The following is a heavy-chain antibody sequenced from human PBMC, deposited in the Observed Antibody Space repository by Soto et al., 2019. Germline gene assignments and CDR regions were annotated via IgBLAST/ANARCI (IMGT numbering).Heavy chain of an antibody. CDR2: IWYDGSNK. Sequence: GGSLRLSCAASGFTFSSYGMHWVRQAPGKGLEWVAVIWYDGSNKYYADSVKGRFTISRDNSKNTLYLQMNSLRAEDTAVYYCARDSRDFWSGCLFDPWGQGTLVTVSS. D-gene: IGHD3-3*01. CDR3: ARDSRDFWSGCLFDP. J-gene: IGHJ5*02. V-gene: IGHV3-33*01. CDR1: GFTFSSYG.